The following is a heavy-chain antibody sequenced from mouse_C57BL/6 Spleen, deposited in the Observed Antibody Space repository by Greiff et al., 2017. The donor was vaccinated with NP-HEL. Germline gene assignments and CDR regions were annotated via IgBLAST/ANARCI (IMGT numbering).Heavy chain of an antibody. V-gene: IGHV6-6*01. CDR3: TSLLWLRRGAMDY. Sequence: EVKLEESGGGLVQPGGSMKLSCAASGFTFSDAWMDWVRQSPEKGLEWVAEIRNKANNHATYYAESVKGRFTISRDDSKSSVYLQMNSLRAEDTGIYYCTSLLWLRRGAMDYWGQGTSVTVSS. CDR1: GFTFSDAW. D-gene: IGHD2-2*01. CDR2: IRNKANNHAT. J-gene: IGHJ4*01.